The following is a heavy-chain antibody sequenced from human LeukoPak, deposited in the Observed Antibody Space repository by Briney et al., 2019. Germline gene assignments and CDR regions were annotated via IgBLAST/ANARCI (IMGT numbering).Heavy chain of an antibody. D-gene: IGHD2-15*01. CDR1: GYTFTSYG. V-gene: IGHV1-18*01. J-gene: IGHJ4*02. CDR3: ARVHSAATLYYFDY. CDR2: ISAYNGNT. Sequence: ASVKVSCKASGYTFTSYGISWVRQAPGQGLEWMGWISAYNGNTNYAQKLQGRVTMTTDTSTSTAYMELRSLRSDDTAVYYCARVHSAATLYYFDYWGQGTLVTVSS.